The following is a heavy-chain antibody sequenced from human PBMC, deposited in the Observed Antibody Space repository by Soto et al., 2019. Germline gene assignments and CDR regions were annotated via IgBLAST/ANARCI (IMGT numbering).Heavy chain of an antibody. CDR2: INAGNGNT. V-gene: IGHV1-3*01. CDR3: ARDYGSGRIPHPSCWFDP. D-gene: IGHD3-10*01. CDR1: GYTFTSYA. J-gene: IGHJ5*02. Sequence: ASVKVSCKASGYTFTSYAMHWVRQAPGQRLEWMGWINAGNGNTKYSQKIQGRVTITRDTSASTAYMELSSLRSEDTALYYCARDYGSGRIPHPSCWFDPWGQGTLVTVSS.